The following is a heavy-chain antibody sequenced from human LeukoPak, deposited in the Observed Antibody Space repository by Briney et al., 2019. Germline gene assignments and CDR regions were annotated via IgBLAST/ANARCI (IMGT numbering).Heavy chain of an antibody. Sequence: SETLSLTCTVSGGSISSSSYYWGWIRQPPGKGLQWIGTIHYSGTTYHNPSLKSRVTISVDTSKNQFSLKLSSVTAADTAVYYCARRSSGWIDYWGQGTLVTVSS. J-gene: IGHJ4*02. D-gene: IGHD6-19*01. V-gene: IGHV4-39*01. CDR3: ARRSSGWIDY. CDR2: IHYSGTT. CDR1: GGSISSSSYY.